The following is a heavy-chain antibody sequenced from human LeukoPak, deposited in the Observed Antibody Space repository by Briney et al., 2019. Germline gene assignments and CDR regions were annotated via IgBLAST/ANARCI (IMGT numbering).Heavy chain of an antibody. J-gene: IGHJ4*02. V-gene: IGHV3-23*01. Sequence: PGGSLRLSCAASGFTFSSYAMSWVRQAPGKGLEWVSAISGSGGSTYYADSVKGRFTISRDNSKNTLYLQMNSLRAEDTAVYYCAKDRVPLAARPLHFDYWGQGTPVTVSS. CDR1: GFTFSSYA. CDR2: ISGSGGST. D-gene: IGHD6-6*01. CDR3: AKDRVPLAARPLHFDY.